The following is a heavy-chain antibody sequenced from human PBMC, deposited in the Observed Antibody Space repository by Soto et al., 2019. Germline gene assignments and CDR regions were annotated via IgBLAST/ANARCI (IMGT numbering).Heavy chain of an antibody. Sequence: PSETLSLTCTFSGGSISSGDYYLSWIRQPPGKGLEWIGYIYYSGSTYYNPSLKSRVTISVDTSKNQFSLKLSSVTAADTAVYYCARETITMVRGVIYSWFDPWGQGTLVTVSS. CDR2: IYYSGST. V-gene: IGHV4-30-4*01. CDR1: GGSISSGDYY. J-gene: IGHJ5*02. CDR3: ARETITMVRGVIYSWFDP. D-gene: IGHD3-10*01.